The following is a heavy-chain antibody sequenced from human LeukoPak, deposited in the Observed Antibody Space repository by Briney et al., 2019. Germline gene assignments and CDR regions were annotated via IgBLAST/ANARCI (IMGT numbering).Heavy chain of an antibody. CDR3: ARVLRGNGRCDY. D-gene: IGHD3-10*01. J-gene: IGHJ4*02. V-gene: IGHV1-2*02. CDR2: INPNSGGA. Sequence: ASVKVSCTASGYTFTGYSMHWVRQAPGQGLDWMGWINPNSGGAIYEQKFQGRGTMTRDTYISTAYMELSRLRSDDTAVYYCARVLRGNGRCDYWGQGTLVTVSS. CDR1: GYTFTGYS.